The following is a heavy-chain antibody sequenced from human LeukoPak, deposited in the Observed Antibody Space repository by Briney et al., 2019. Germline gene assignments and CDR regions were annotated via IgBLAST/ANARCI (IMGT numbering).Heavy chain of an antibody. V-gene: IGHV4-59*08. CDR1: GGSISSYY. Sequence: PSGTLSLTCTVSGGSISSYYWSWIRQPPGKGLEWIGYIYYSGGTNYNPSLKSRVTISVDTSKKQFSLRLSSVTAADTAVYYCARRGGDSSGNFDYWGQGTLVTVSS. CDR3: ARRGGDSSGNFDY. J-gene: IGHJ4*02. CDR2: IYYSGGT. D-gene: IGHD3-22*01.